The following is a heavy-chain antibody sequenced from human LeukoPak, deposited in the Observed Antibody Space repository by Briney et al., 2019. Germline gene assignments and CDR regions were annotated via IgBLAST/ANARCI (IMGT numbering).Heavy chain of an antibody. Sequence: GGSLRLSCAASGFPFSTYSMNWVRQAPGKGLEWVSYISRSGTTIHSADSVKGRFTISRDNSKNTLYLQMNSLRAEDTAVYYCARGRGDLDFYYFDYWGQGTLVTVSS. V-gene: IGHV3-48*01. CDR1: GFPFSTYS. J-gene: IGHJ4*02. CDR3: ARGRGDLDFYYFDY. CDR2: ISRSGTTI. D-gene: IGHD3-3*01.